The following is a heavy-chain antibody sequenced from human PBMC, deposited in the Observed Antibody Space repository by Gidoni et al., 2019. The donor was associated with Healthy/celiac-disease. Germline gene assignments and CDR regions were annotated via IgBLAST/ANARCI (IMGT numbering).Heavy chain of an antibody. CDR1: GGSISSGSYY. J-gene: IGHJ3*02. V-gene: IGHV4-61*02. Sequence: QVQLQESGPGLVTPSQTLSLTCTVPGGSISSGSYYWSWIRQPAGKGLEWIGRIYTSGSTNNNPSLKSRVTMSVDTSKNPFSRKLSSVTAADTAVYYCARSLAAAGTEHAFDIWGQGTMVTVSS. CDR2: IYTSGST. D-gene: IGHD6-13*01. CDR3: ARSLAAAGTEHAFDI.